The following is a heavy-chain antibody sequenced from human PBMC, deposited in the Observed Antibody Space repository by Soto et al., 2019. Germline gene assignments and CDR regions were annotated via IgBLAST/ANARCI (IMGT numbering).Heavy chain of an antibody. J-gene: IGHJ2*01. CDR2: IYSGGST. D-gene: IGHD6-19*01. Sequence: EVQLVESGGGLVQPGGSLRLSCAASGFTVSTNYMSWVRQAPGKGLEWVSVIYSGGSTNYADSVKGRFTISRHNSKNTLYLQMNSLRVEDTAVYYCARGSDWYSLYWYFDLWGRGTLVTVSS. CDR3: ARGSDWYSLYWYFDL. V-gene: IGHV3-53*04. CDR1: GFTVSTNY.